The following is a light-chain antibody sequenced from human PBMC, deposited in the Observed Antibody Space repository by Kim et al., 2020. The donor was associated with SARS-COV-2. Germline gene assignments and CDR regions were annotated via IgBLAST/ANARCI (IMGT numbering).Light chain of an antibody. V-gene: IGKV1-5*01. J-gene: IGKJ1*01. CDR1: QSISSW. CDR3: QQYNSYLRT. Sequence: APVGDRVTITCRASQSISSWLAWYQQKPGKAPKLLIYDASSLESGVPSRFSGSGSGTEFTLTISSLQPDDFATYYCQQYNSYLRTFGQGTKVDIK. CDR2: DAS.